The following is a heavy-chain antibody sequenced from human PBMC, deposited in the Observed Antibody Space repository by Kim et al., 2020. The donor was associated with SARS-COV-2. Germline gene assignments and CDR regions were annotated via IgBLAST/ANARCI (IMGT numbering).Heavy chain of an antibody. Sequence: YYADSVKGRFTISRDNSKSTLYLQMNSLRTEDTAVYYCARVKSSGWYSLYYWGQGALVTVSS. CDR3: ARVKSSGWYSLYY. D-gene: IGHD6-19*01. V-gene: IGHV3-30*01. J-gene: IGHJ4*02.